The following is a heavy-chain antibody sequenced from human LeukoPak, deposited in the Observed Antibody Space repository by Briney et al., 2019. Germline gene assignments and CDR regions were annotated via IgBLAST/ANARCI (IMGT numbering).Heavy chain of an antibody. J-gene: IGHJ5*02. D-gene: IGHD3-16*01. CDR1: GGSIRSSYYY. CDR2: IYDSGST. V-gene: IGHV4-39*01. CDR3: AKGGGRFHLPFDP. Sequence: PSETLSLTCTVSGGSIRSSYYYWGWIRQPPGKGLEWIGSIYDSGSTYYNPSLKSRVTISVDTSKNQFSLKLNSVTAADTAVYYCAKGGGRFHLPFDPWGQGTLVSVSS.